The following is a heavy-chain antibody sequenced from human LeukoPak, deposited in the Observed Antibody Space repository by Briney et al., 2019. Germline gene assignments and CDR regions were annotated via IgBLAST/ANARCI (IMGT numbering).Heavy chain of an antibody. V-gene: IGHV4-34*01. D-gene: IGHD2-2*01. J-gene: IGHJ5*02. CDR3: AGGRIVVVPAAMSFRRGWFNP. Sequence: PSETLSLTCAVYGGSFSGYYWSWIRQPPGKGLEWIGEINHSGSTNYNPSLKSRATISVDTSKNQFSLKLSSVTAADTAVYYCAGGRIVVVPAAMSFRRGWFNPWGQGTLVTVSS. CDR1: GGSFSGYY. CDR2: INHSGST.